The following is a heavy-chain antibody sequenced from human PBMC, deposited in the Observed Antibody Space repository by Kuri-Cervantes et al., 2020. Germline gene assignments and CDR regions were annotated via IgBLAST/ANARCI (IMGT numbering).Heavy chain of an antibody. J-gene: IGHJ3*02. D-gene: IGHD3-3*01. V-gene: IGHV1-69*13. Sequence: SVKVSCKASGYTFTSYGINWVRQAPGQRLEWMGGIIPIFGTANYAQKFQGRVTITADESTSTAYMELSRLRSDDTAVYYCARAPGLYDFWSGYYAAFDIWGQGTMVTVSS. CDR1: GYTFTSYG. CDR2: IIPIFGTA. CDR3: ARAPGLYDFWSGYYAAFDI.